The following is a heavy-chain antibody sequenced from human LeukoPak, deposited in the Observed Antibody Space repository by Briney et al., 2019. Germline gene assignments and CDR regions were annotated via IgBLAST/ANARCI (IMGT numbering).Heavy chain of an antibody. V-gene: IGHV3-7*01. J-gene: IGHJ3*02. CDR2: IKQDGSEK. CDR1: GFTFSSYW. D-gene: IGHD2-15*01. CDR3: ARIYCSGGSCYSPLDAFDI. Sequence: GGSLRLSCAASGFTFSSYWMSWVRQAPGRGVEWVANIKQDGSEKYYVECVEGRFTISRDNAKNSLYLQMSSLRAEDTAVYYCARIYCSGGSCYSPLDAFDIWGQGTMVTVSS.